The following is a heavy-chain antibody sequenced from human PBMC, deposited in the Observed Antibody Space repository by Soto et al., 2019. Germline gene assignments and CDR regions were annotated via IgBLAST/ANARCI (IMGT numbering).Heavy chain of an antibody. D-gene: IGHD2-2*01. CDR2: ISSSAYI. CDR1: GFIFTSYS. CDR3: ARDPSLVLVPAEEQP. V-gene: IGHV3-21*01. J-gene: IGHJ5*02. Sequence: PGGSLRLSCAASGFIFTSYSMNWVRQAPGKGLEWVSSISSSAYIYYADSVKGRFTISRDNAKNSLYLQMNSLRAEDTAVYYCARDPSLVLVPAEEQPWGQGP.